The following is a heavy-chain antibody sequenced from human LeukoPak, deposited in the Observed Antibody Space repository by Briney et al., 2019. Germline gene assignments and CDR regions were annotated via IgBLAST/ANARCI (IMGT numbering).Heavy chain of an antibody. J-gene: IGHJ5*02. D-gene: IGHD4-17*01. CDR3: AREERESAVTTHNWFDP. V-gene: IGHV3-53*01. Sequence: PGGSLRLSCAASGFTVSSNYMSWVRQAPGKGLEWVSVIYSGGSTYYADSVKGRFTISRDNSKNTLYLQMNSLRAEDTAVYYCAREERESAVTTHNWFDPWGQGTLVTVSS. CDR2: IYSGGST. CDR1: GFTVSSNY.